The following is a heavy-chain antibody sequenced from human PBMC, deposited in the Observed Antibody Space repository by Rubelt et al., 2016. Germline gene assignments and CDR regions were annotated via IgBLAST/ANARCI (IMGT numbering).Heavy chain of an antibody. Sequence: QVQLQQWGAGLLMPSETLSLTCAVYGGSFSGYSWSWIRQPPWKGLEWIGEINHSGRPNSNPTLKSRVTMSVDTSKNQFSLRRSSVTAADAAVYYCARGKEGLGVTMMDYWGQGTLVTVSS. CDR3: ARGKEGLGVTMMDY. CDR2: INHSGRP. J-gene: IGHJ4*02. V-gene: IGHV4-34*01. CDR1: GGSFSGYS. D-gene: IGHD3-22*01.